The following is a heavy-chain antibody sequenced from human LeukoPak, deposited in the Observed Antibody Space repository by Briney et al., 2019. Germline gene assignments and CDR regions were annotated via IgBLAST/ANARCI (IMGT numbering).Heavy chain of an antibody. J-gene: IGHJ3*02. Sequence: SETLSLTCAVYGGSFSGYYWSWIRQPPGKGLEWIGEINHSGSTNYNPSLKSRVTISVDTSKNQFSLKLSSVTAADTAVYYCARLSVGARDAFDIWGQGTMVTVSS. CDR3: ARLSVGARDAFDI. V-gene: IGHV4-34*01. D-gene: IGHD1-26*01. CDR1: GGSFSGYY. CDR2: INHSGST.